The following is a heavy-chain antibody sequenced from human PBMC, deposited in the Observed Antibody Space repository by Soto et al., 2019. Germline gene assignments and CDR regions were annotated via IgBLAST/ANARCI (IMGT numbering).Heavy chain of an antibody. J-gene: IGHJ4*02. D-gene: IGHD6-6*01. Sequence: QVQLVESGGGVVQPGRSLRLSCAASGFTFSSYGMHWVRQAPGKGLEWVAVIWYDGSNKYYADSVKGRFTISRDNSKNTLYLQMNSLRAEDTAVYYCARSGFRAARRHFDYWGQGTLVTVSS. CDR2: IWYDGSNK. V-gene: IGHV3-33*01. CDR1: GFTFSSYG. CDR3: ARSGFRAARRHFDY.